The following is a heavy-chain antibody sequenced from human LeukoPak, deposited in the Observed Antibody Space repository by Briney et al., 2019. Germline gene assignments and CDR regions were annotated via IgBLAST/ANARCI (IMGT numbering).Heavy chain of an antibody. J-gene: IGHJ4*02. CDR2: INHSGST. CDR3: ARTQEFGVPAATLPDY. V-gene: IGHV4-34*01. Sequence: SETLSLTCAVYGGSFSGYYWSWIRQPPGKGLEWIGEINHSGSTNYNPSLKSRVTISVDTSKNQFSLKLSSVTAADTAVYYCARTQEFGVPAATLPDYWGQGTLVTVSS. D-gene: IGHD2-2*01. CDR1: GGSFSGYY.